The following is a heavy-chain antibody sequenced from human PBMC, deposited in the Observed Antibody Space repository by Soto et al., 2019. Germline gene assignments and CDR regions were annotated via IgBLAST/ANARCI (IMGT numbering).Heavy chain of an antibody. V-gene: IGHV3-43*01. D-gene: IGHD3-3*01. CDR3: AKGTGPNGDFWSEGGMDV. CDR2: ISWDGGST. Sequence: GGSLRLSCAASGFTFDDYTMHWVRQAPGKGLEWVSLISWDGGSTYYADSVKGRFTISRDNSKNSLYLQMNSLRTEDTALYYCAKGTGPNGDFWSEGGMDVWGQGTTVTVSS. CDR1: GFTFDDYT. J-gene: IGHJ6*02.